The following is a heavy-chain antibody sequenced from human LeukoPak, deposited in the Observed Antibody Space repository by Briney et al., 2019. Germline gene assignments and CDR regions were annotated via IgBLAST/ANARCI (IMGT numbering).Heavy chain of an antibody. CDR3: ASGLRYYFDY. V-gene: IGHV5-51*01. CDR1: RYSFTNYW. CDR2: IYPGDSDT. Sequence: GESLKISCKGSRYSFTNYWVGWVRQMPGEGLEWMAIIYPGDSDTRYSPSFQGQVTISADKSISTAYLQWSSLKASDTAMYYCASGLRYYFDYWGQGTLVTVSS. J-gene: IGHJ4*02.